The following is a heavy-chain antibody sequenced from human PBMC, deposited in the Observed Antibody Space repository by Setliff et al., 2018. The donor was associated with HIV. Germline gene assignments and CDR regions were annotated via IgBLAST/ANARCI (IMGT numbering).Heavy chain of an antibody. CDR2: IYPGDSDT. J-gene: IGHJ2*01. CDR3: ARRGRCSVYYSNIRPCPRLSGCSFADTGCSWNCL. V-gene: IGHV5-51*01. Sequence: GESLKISCKGSGYSFTSYWIGWVRQVPGKGLEWMGIIYPGDSDTRYSPSFQGQVTISADKSISTAYLQWSSLKASDTAMYYCARRGRCSVYYSNIRPCPRLSGCSFADTGCSWNCLW. CDR1: GYSFTSYW. D-gene: IGHD4-4*01.